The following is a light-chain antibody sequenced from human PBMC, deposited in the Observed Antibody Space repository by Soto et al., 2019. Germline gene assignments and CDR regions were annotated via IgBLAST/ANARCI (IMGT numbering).Light chain of an antibody. CDR2: GAS. V-gene: IGKV3-15*01. J-gene: IGKJ1*01. CDR3: QQYNNWLT. CDR1: QSVSSN. Sequence: EIVMTQSPATLSVSPGERATLSCRASQSVSSNLAWYQQKPGQAPRLLIYGASTRATGIPARFSGSGSGTEFALTIRSLQSEDFAVYYCQQYNNWLTFGQGTKV.